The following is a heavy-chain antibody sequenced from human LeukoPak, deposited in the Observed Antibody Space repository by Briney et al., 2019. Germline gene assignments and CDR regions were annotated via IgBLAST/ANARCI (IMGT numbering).Heavy chain of an antibody. CDR3: AKGSYGDYEH. J-gene: IGHJ1*01. D-gene: IGHD4-17*01. V-gene: IGHV3-23*01. CDR1: GFTFSSYG. Sequence: PGGSLRLSCEASGFTFSSYGMHWVRQAPGKGLEWVSAISGSGGSTYYADSVKGRFTISRDNSKNTLYLQMNSLRAEDTAVYYCAKGSYGDYEHWGQGTLVTVSS. CDR2: ISGSGGST.